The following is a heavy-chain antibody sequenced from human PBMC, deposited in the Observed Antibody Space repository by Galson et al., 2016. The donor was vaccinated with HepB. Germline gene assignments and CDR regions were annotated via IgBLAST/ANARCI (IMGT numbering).Heavy chain of an antibody. CDR2: ISESGVTT. D-gene: IGHD3-10*01. CDR1: GFAFVNYA. Sequence: SLRLSCAASGFAFVNYAMNWVRQAPGKGLEWASGISESGVTTYYATSVRGRSTISRDNSSNPLFLQMNSLRVEDTAVYYCAKVGRFGSGSFLKPFDSWGQGILVTVSS. J-gene: IGHJ4*02. CDR3: AKVGRFGSGSFLKPFDS. V-gene: IGHV3-23*01.